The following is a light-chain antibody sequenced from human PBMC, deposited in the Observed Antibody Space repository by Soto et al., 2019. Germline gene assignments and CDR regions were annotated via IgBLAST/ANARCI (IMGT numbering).Light chain of an antibody. CDR3: QQYNNWPYT. CDR2: GAS. Sequence: EIVMTQSPATLSVSPGERATLSCRASQSVSSNLAWYQQKPGQAPRLLIYGASTRATAIPARFIGSGSGTEYTLTISSLQSEDFAVYYCQQYNNWPYTFGQGTKVEIK. J-gene: IGKJ2*01. CDR1: QSVSSN. V-gene: IGKV3-15*01.